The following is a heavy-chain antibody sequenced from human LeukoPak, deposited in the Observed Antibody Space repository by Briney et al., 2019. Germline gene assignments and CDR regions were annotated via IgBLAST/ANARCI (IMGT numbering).Heavy chain of an antibody. V-gene: IGHV4-38-2*02. CDR3: AGGAIWYDSSGYYGPIDY. D-gene: IGHD3-22*01. CDR2: IYHSGST. J-gene: IGHJ4*02. Sequence: KPSETLSLTCTVSGYSISSGYYWGWIRPPPGKGLEWIGSIYHSGSTYYNPSLKSRVTISVDTSKNQFSLKLSSVTAADTAVYYCAGGAIWYDSSGYYGPIDYWGQGTLVTVSS. CDR1: GYSISSGYY.